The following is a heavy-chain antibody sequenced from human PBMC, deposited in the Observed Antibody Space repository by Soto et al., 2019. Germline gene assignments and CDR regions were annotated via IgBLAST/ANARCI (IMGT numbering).Heavy chain of an antibody. D-gene: IGHD5-12*01. CDR1: GGSISSGGYY. Sequence: PSETLSLTCTVSGGSISSGGYYWSWIRQHPGKGLEWIGYIYYSGSTYYNPSLKSRVTISVDTSKNQFSLKLSSVTAADTAVYYCAREHLRDGYNFNYFDYWGQGTLVTVSS. CDR2: IYYSGST. J-gene: IGHJ4*02. V-gene: IGHV4-31*03. CDR3: AREHLRDGYNFNYFDY.